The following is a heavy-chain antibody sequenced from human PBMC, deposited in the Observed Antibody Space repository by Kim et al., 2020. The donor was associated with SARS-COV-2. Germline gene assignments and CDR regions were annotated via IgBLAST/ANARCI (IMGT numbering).Heavy chain of an antibody. CDR2: ISSSSSTI. CDR1: GFTFSSYS. CDR3: ARGIVVVTAEGFDP. V-gene: IGHV3-48*04. J-gene: IGHJ5*02. D-gene: IGHD2-21*02. Sequence: GGSLRLSCAASGFTFSSYSMNWVRQAPGKGLEWVSYISSSSSTIYYADSVKGRFTISRDNAKNSLYLQMNSLRAEDTAVYYCARGIVVVTAEGFDPWGQGTLVTVSS.